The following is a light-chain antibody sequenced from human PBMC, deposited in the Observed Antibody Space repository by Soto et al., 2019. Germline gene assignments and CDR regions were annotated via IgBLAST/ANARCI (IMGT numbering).Light chain of an antibody. CDR1: QSVSSF. J-gene: IGKJ4*01. CDR3: QPLCHSHT. CDR2: DAS. V-gene: IGKV3-11*01. Sequence: LRLSATTVSLAPGERATQTCRASQSVSSFLAWYQQKPGQAPRLLIYDASNRATGIPARFSGSGSGTDFTLTISSLGPDDFPGYSAQPLCHSHTFGGGTKVDIK.